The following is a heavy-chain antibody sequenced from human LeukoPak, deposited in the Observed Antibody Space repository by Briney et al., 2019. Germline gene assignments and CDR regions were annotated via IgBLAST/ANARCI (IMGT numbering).Heavy chain of an antibody. J-gene: IGHJ4*02. CDR3: ARARYPYDLHYYGDYYFDY. Sequence: SVKVSCKASGGTVSSYAISWVRQAPGQGLEWMGRIIPILGIANYAQKFQGRVTITADKSTSTAYMELSSLRSEDTAVYYCARARYPYDLHYYGDYYFDYWGQGTLVTVSS. CDR2: IIPILGIA. CDR1: GGTVSSYA. D-gene: IGHD4-17*01. V-gene: IGHV1-69*04.